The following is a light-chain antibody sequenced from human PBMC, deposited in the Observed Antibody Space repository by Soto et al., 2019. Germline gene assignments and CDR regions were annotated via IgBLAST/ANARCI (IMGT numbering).Light chain of an antibody. CDR1: QYISTY. V-gene: IGKV1-39*01. CDR3: QQCYSTPPDT. J-gene: IGKJ2*01. Sequence: DIQMTQSPSSLSASVGDRVTITCRASQYISTYLNWYQQKPGKAPKLLIYLASTLHSGVPSRFSGSGSGTDFTLTISSLQPEDFAMYYCQQCYSTPPDTFGQGTKLEIK. CDR2: LAS.